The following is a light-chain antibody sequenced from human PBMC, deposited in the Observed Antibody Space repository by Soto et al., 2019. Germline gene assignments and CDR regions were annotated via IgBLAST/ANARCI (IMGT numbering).Light chain of an antibody. CDR2: GAS. Sequence: EIVMTQSPATLSVSPGERATLSCRASQSVSSNLAWYQQKPGQAPRLLIYGASTRATGIPARFSGSGSGTEFTLTISSLQSEDFALYYCHQYTNWLALTFGGGTKVDIK. CDR1: QSVSSN. CDR3: HQYTNWLALT. J-gene: IGKJ4*01. V-gene: IGKV3-15*01.